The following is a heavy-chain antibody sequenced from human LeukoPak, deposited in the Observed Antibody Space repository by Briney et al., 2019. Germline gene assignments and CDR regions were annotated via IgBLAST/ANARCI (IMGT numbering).Heavy chain of an antibody. J-gene: IGHJ4*02. Sequence: QPGRSLRLSCAASGFTFSSYAMHWVRQAPGKGLEWVAVISYDGSNKYYADSVKGRFTISRDNSKNTLYLQMNSLRAEDTAVYYCARDFSGSYYDFDYWGQGTLVTVSS. CDR3: ARDFSGSYYDFDY. D-gene: IGHD1-26*01. CDR1: GFTFSSYA. CDR2: ISYDGSNK. V-gene: IGHV3-30*04.